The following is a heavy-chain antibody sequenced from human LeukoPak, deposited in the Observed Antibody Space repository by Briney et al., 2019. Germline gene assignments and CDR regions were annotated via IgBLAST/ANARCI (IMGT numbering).Heavy chain of an antibody. V-gene: IGHV3-30-3*01. CDR3: ARFKVATPFDY. J-gene: IGHJ4*02. Sequence: GGSLRLSCAASGFTFSSYAMHWVRQAPGKGLEWVAVISYDGSNKYYADSVEGRFTISRDNSKNTLYLQMNSLRAEDTAVYYCARFKVATPFDYWGQGTLVTVSS. D-gene: IGHD5-12*01. CDR1: GFTFSSYA. CDR2: ISYDGSNK.